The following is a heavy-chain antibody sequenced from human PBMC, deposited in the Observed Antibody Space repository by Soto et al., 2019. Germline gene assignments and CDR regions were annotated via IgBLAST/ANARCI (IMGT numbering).Heavy chain of an antibody. V-gene: IGHV2-5*02. J-gene: IGHJ6*02. CDR2: IYWDDDK. Sequence: QITLKESGPTLVKPTQTLTLTCTFSGFSLSTSGVGVAWIRQPPGKALEWLALIYWDDDKRYRPSLESRLTNTKDTSKIQVVLTMTNMESVDTASYYCAYLPCSGGSCYWFSFSGMDVWGQGTTVTVSS. CDR3: AYLPCSGGSCYWFSFSGMDV. CDR1: GFSLSTSGVG. D-gene: IGHD2-15*01.